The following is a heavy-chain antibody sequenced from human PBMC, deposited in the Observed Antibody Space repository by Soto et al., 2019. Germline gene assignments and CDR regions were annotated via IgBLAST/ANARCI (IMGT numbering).Heavy chain of an antibody. CDR1: GGSISSGGYY. CDR2: IYYSGST. D-gene: IGHD2-8*01. CDR3: ARAFNGYPHGWFDP. J-gene: IGHJ5*02. Sequence: QVQLQESGPGLVKPSQTLSLTCTVSGGSISSGGYYWSWIRQHPGKGLEWIGYIYYSGSTYYNPSLKSRVTISVDTSKNQFSLKLSSVTAADTAVHYCARAFNGYPHGWFDPWGQGTLVTVSS. V-gene: IGHV4-31*03.